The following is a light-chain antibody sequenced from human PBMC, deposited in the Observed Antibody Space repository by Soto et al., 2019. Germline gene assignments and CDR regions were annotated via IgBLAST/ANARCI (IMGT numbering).Light chain of an antibody. CDR3: QQYNTYWT. CDR2: AAS. Sequence: DIQMTQSPSTLSGSVGDRVTITCRASQSISRSLNWYQQKPGKAPKLLIYAASNLQSGVPSRFNGSGSGTDFTLTISSLQPDDFASYYCQQYNTYWTFGQGTKV. CDR1: QSISRS. J-gene: IGKJ1*01. V-gene: IGKV1-5*01.